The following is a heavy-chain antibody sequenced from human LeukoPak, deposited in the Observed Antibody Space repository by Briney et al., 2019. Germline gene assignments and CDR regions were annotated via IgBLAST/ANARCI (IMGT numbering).Heavy chain of an antibody. V-gene: IGHV3-74*01. CDR3: AKGARYSYGAFDY. J-gene: IGHJ4*02. CDR1: GFTFSSYW. CDR2: INSDGSST. D-gene: IGHD5-18*01. Sequence: PGGSLRLSCAASGFTFSSYWMHWVRQAPGKGLVWVSRINSDGSSTSYADSVKGRFTISRDNAKNTLYLQMNSLRAEDTAVYYCAKGARYSYGAFDYWGQGTLVTVSS.